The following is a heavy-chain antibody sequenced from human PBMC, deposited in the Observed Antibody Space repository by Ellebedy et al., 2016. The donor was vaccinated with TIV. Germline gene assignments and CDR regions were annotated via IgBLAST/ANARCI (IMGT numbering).Heavy chain of an antibody. CDR1: GFTVSSNY. D-gene: IGHD3-16*01. CDR2: IKQGGSDI. V-gene: IGHV3-7*01. J-gene: IGHJ4*02. CDR3: AREAISYATSGYYFDY. Sequence: PGGSLRLSCAASGFTVSSNYMSWVRQAPGKGLEWVANIKQGGSDIHYADSVKGRFTISRDNAKSSLYLQMNSLRAEDTAVYYCAREAISYATSGYYFDYWGQGTLVTVSS.